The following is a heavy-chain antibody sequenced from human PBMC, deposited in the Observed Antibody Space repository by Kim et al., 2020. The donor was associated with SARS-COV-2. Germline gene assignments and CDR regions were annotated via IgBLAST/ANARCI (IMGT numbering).Heavy chain of an antibody. CDR1: GFTFSSYA. V-gene: IGHV3-23*01. D-gene: IGHD5-12*01. Sequence: GGSLRLSCAASGFTFSSYAMSWVRQAPGKGLEWVSAISGSGGSTYYADSVKGRFTISRDNSKNTLYLQMNSLRAEDTAVYYCAKDGGDFSGYDSDLQFDYWGQGTLVTVSS. J-gene: IGHJ4*02. CDR2: ISGSGGST. CDR3: AKDGGDFSGYDSDLQFDY.